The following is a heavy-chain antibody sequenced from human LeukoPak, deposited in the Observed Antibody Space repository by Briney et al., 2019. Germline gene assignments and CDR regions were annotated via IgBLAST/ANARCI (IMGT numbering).Heavy chain of an antibody. Sequence: SQTLSLICTVSGGSISSGSYYWSWIRQPAGKGLEWIGRIYTSGSTNYNPSLKSRVTISVDTSKNQFSLKLSSVTAADTAVYYCASGIAVAGTNYWGQGTLVTVSS. V-gene: IGHV4-61*02. CDR2: IYTSGST. D-gene: IGHD6-19*01. CDR1: GGSISSGSYY. CDR3: ASGIAVAGTNY. J-gene: IGHJ4*02.